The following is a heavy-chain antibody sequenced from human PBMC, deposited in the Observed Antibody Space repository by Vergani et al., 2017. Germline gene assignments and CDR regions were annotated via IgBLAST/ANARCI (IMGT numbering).Heavy chain of an antibody. CDR1: GFTFSSYS. J-gene: IGHJ4*02. CDR3: ARSFHDYGDFYPIGDY. CDR2: ISSSSSYI. Sequence: EVQLVESGGGLVKPGGSLRLSCAASGFTFSSYSMNWVRQAPGKGLEWVSSISSSSSYIYYADSVKGRFTISRDNAKNSLYLQMNSLRAEDTAVYYCARSFHDYGDFYPIGDYWGQGTLVTVSS. V-gene: IGHV3-21*01. D-gene: IGHD4-17*01.